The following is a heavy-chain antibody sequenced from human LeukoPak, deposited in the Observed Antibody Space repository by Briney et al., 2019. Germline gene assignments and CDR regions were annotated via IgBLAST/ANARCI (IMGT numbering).Heavy chain of an antibody. Sequence: SETLSLTCTVSGGSINSYYWTWIRQPPGKRLEWIGYIYYSGSTNYNPSLKSRVTISVDTSKNQFSLKLSSVTAADTAVYYCARTYCSSTSCYATRNYYYYGMDVWGQGTTVTVSS. J-gene: IGHJ6*02. V-gene: IGHV4-59*01. CDR2: IYYSGST. D-gene: IGHD2-2*01. CDR3: ARTYCSSTSCYATRNYYYYGMDV. CDR1: GGSINSYY.